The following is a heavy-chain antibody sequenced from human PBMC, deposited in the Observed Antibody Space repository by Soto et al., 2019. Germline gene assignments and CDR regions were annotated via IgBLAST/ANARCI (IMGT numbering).Heavy chain of an antibody. V-gene: IGHV3-66*01. J-gene: IGHJ6*02. Sequence: GESLKISCAASGFNVSINYMNWVRQAPGKGLEWVSVINGGGSTYYADSVKGRFTISRDNSRNTLYLQMNSLRAEDTAVYYCVRENYYYGMDVWGQGTTVTVS. CDR3: VRENYYYGMDV. CDR2: INGGGST. CDR1: GFNVSINY.